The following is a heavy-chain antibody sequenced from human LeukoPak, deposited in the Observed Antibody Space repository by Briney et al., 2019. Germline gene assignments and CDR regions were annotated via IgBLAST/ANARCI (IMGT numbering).Heavy chain of an antibody. CDR2: MHHSGST. CDR1: GASISSYS. CDR3: ARARGSGGNYKFDF. J-gene: IGHJ4*02. Sequence: SETLSLTCTVSGASISSYSWSWIRQPPGKGLEWIGYMHHSGSTNYNPSLKSRVTISEDTSKNQFSLKLSSVTAADTAVYYCARARGSGGNYKFDFWGQGTLVTVSS. D-gene: IGHD1-26*01. V-gene: IGHV4-59*01.